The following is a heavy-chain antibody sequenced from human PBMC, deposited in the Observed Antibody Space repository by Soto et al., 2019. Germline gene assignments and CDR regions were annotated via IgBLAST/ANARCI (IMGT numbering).Heavy chain of an antibody. J-gene: IGHJ4*02. CDR1: GFTFDDYA. CDR3: AKDMGRYFDWLFVFDY. CDR2: ISWNSGSI. D-gene: IGHD3-9*01. Sequence: GGSLRLSCAASGFTFDDYAMHWVRQAPGKGLEWVSGISWNSGSIGYADSVKGRFTISRDNAKNSLYLQMNSLRAEDTALYYCAKDMGRYFDWLFVFDYWGQGTLVTVSS. V-gene: IGHV3-9*01.